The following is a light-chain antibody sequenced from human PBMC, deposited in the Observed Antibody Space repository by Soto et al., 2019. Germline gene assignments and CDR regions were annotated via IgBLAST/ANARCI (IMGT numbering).Light chain of an antibody. J-gene: IGKJ2*01. CDR1: QSISSW. CDR3: QQYNSYLYT. Sequence: DIQMTQSPSTLSASVGDRVTITCRASQSISSWLAWYQQKPGKAPKLLIYDASSWESGVPSRFSGSGSGAEFTLTISSLQPDDFAAYYCQQYNSYLYTFGQGTKVEIK. V-gene: IGKV1-5*01. CDR2: DAS.